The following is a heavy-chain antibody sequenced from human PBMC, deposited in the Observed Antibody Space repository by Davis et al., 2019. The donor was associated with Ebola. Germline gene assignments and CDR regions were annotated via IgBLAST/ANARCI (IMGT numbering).Heavy chain of an antibody. J-gene: IGHJ4*02. CDR2: FDPEDGET. CDR1: GYTFTSYG. Sequence: AASVKVSCKASGYTFTSYGISWVRQAPGKGLEWMGGFDPEDGETIYAQKFQGRVTITADKSTSTAYMELSSLRSEDTAVYYCARDRYCGGDCYEDYWGQGTLVTVSS. CDR3: ARDRYCGGDCYEDY. V-gene: IGHV1-69*10. D-gene: IGHD2-21*02.